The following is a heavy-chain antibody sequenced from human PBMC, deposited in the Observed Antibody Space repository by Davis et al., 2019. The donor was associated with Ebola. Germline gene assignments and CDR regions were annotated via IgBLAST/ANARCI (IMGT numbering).Heavy chain of an antibody. Sequence: SETLSLTCAVYGGSFSGYYWSWIRQPPGKGLEWIGEINHSGSTNYNPSLKSRVTISVDTSKNQFSLKLSSVTAADTAVYYCAREGYYYDSSGYHKGGMDVWGQGTTVTVSS. CDR1: GGSFSGYY. V-gene: IGHV4-34*01. CDR2: INHSGST. CDR3: AREGYYYDSSGYHKGGMDV. D-gene: IGHD3-22*01. J-gene: IGHJ6*02.